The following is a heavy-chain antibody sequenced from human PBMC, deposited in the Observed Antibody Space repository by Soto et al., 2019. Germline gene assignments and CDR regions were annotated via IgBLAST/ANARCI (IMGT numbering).Heavy chain of an antibody. Sequence: PGGSLRLSCAASGFTFSGSAMHWVRQASGKGLEWVGRIRSKANSYATAYAASVKGRFTISRDDSKNTAYLQMNSLKTEDTAVYYCTVTRTIFGVVMNHITYYYYGMDVWGQGTTVTVSS. CDR3: TVTRTIFGVVMNHITYYYYGMDV. CDR2: IRSKANSYAT. CDR1: GFTFSGSA. D-gene: IGHD3-3*01. J-gene: IGHJ6*02. V-gene: IGHV3-73*01.